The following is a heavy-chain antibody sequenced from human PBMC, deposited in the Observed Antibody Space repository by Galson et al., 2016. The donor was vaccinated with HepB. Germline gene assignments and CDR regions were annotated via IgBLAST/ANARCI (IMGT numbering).Heavy chain of an antibody. CDR3: ARAQGRIYSYGLGFDH. Sequence: LRLSCAASGFPFSSYPMHWVRQAPGKGLEWVAVISFDGREKYYADSVKGRFTISRDTSKNTLDLQMNSLRVEDTAVYYCARAQGRIYSYGLGFDHWGQGTLVTVSS. V-gene: IGHV3-30*04. CDR1: GFPFSSYP. J-gene: IGHJ4*02. CDR2: ISFDGREK. D-gene: IGHD5-18*01.